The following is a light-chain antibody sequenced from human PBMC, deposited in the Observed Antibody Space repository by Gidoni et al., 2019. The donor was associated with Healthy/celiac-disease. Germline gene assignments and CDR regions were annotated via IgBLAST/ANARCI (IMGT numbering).Light chain of an antibody. J-gene: IGKJ2*04. CDR1: QSVSISY. Sequence: EIVLTQAPGTLSLSPGERATLSCMASQSVSISYLAWYQQKPGQAPRLLLYGASSRATGIPYRFSGSGSGTDFTLTISRLEPEDFAVYYCQQYGSSPPMCSFGQWTKLEIK. CDR2: GAS. CDR3: QQYGSSPPMCS. V-gene: IGKV3-20*01.